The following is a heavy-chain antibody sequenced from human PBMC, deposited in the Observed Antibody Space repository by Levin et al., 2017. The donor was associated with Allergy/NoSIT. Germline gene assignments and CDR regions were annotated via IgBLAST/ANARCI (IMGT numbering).Heavy chain of an antibody. CDR1: GFTFSSHA. CDR2: FTDHGIT. Sequence: GGSLRLSCAASGFTFSSHAMSWVRQAPGKGLEWVSTFTDHGITYYADSVKGRFTISRDNSKNTLYVQMDSLRAEDTAVYYCAKDYGNCSSGRCYSVPIDSWGQGTVVTVSS. V-gene: IGHV3-23*01. CDR3: AKDYGNCSSGRCYSVPIDS. J-gene: IGHJ4*02. D-gene: IGHD2-15*01.